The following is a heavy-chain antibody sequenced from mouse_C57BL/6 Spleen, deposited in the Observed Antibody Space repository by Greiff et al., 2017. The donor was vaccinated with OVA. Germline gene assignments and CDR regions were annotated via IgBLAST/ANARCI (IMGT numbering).Heavy chain of an antibody. D-gene: IGHD2-4*01. CDR1: GYTFTSYD. J-gene: IGHJ3*01. CDR2: IYPSDGST. Sequence: VQLQQSGPELVKPGASVKLSCKASGYTFTSYDINWVKQRPGQGLEWIGLIYPSDGSTNYNEKFKGKATLTVDTSSSTTYMELHSLTSEDSAVYFCARSGDYDDLFAYWGQGTLVTVSA. V-gene: IGHV1-85*01. CDR3: ARSGDYDDLFAY.